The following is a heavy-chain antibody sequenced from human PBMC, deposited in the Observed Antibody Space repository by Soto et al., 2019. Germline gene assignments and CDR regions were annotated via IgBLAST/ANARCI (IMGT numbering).Heavy chain of an antibody. CDR2: INPSGGST. CDR1: GYTFTSYY. CDR3: ARDLEEYYYDSSGYYPNYLYYFDY. V-gene: IGHV1-46*03. Sequence: ASVKVSCKASGYTFTSYYMHWVRQAPGQGLEWMGIINPSGGSTSYAQKFQGRVTMTGDTSTSTVYMELSSLRSEDTAVYYCARDLEEYYYDSSGYYPNYLYYFDYWGQGTLVTVSS. D-gene: IGHD3-22*01. J-gene: IGHJ4*02.